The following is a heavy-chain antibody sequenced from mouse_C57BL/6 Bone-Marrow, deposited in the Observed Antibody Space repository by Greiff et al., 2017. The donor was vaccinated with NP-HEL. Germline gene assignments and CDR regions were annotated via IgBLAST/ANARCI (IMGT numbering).Heavy chain of an antibody. CDR1: GYTFTSYW. J-gene: IGHJ2*01. V-gene: IGHV1-55*01. Sequence: VQLQQPGAELVKPGDSVKMSCKASGYTFTSYWITWVKKRPGQGLEWIGDIYPGSGSTNYNEKFKSKATLTVDTSSSTADMQISSLTSEDSAVYYCARGVTNDYWGQGTTLTVSS. CDR2: IYPGSGST. D-gene: IGHD2-3*01. CDR3: ARGVTNDY.